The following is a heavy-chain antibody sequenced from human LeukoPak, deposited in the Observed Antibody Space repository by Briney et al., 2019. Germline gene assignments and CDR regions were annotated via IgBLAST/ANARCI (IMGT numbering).Heavy chain of an antibody. CDR3: SRVRHDNSNHVAYYYYMDV. J-gene: IGHJ6*03. CDR2: IYYSGST. D-gene: IGHD4-11*01. Sequence: PSETLSLTCTVSGGSVSSGNYYWSWIRQPPGKGLEWIGYIYYSGSTNYNPSLKSRVTISVDTSKNQFSLKLSSVTAADTAVYYCSRVRHDNSNHVAYYYYMDVWGKGTTVTVSS. CDR1: GGSVSSGNYY. V-gene: IGHV4-61*01.